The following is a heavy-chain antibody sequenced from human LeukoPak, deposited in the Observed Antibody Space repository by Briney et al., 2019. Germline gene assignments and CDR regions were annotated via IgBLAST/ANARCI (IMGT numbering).Heavy chain of an antibody. CDR1: GGSISSYY. Sequence: SETLSLTCTVSGGSISSYYWSWIRQPAGKGLEWIGNIYISGNTNYNPSLKSRVTLSVDTSKNQFSLKLSSVTAADTAVYYCAREPMSARGNWGQGTLVTVSS. CDR3: AREPMSARGN. CDR2: IYISGNT. V-gene: IGHV4-4*07. J-gene: IGHJ4*02. D-gene: IGHD3-16*01.